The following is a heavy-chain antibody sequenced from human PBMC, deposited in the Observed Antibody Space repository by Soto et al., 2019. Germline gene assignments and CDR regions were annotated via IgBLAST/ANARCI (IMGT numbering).Heavy chain of an antibody. CDR2: IIPIFGTA. Sequence: QVQLVQSGAEVKKPGYSVKVSCKASGGTFSSYAISWVRQAPGQGLEWMGGIIPIFGTANYAQKFQGRVTITADESTSTAYMELSSLRSEDTAVYYCARGANYYDSSGYLHYFDYWGQGTLVTDSS. CDR1: GGTFSSYA. J-gene: IGHJ4*02. CDR3: ARGANYYDSSGYLHYFDY. D-gene: IGHD3-22*01. V-gene: IGHV1-69*01.